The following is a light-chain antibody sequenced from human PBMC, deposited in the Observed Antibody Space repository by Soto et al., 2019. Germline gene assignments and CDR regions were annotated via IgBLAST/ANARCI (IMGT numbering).Light chain of an antibody. CDR1: SSNIGYNY. Sequence: QSVLTQPPSASGTPGQRVTISCSGSSSNIGYNYVYWYQQLPGTAPTLLIYRNNQRHSGVPDRCSGSTSGTSAPLAISALRSADEADYYCAAWDDSRSGPVFGGGTQLTVL. J-gene: IGLJ7*01. CDR3: AAWDDSRSGPV. CDR2: RNN. V-gene: IGLV1-47*01.